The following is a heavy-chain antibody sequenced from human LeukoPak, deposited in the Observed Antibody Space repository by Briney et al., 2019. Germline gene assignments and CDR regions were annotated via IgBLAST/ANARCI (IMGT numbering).Heavy chain of an antibody. CDR1: GFTFSSYS. CDR3: ARDRTYDSSGYYAY. CDR2: ISSSSSYI. D-gene: IGHD3-22*01. Sequence: GGSLRLSCAASGFTFSSYSMNWVRQAPGKGLEWVPSISSSSSYIYYADSVKGRFTISRDNAKNSLYLQMNSLRAEDTAVYYCARDRTYDSSGYYAYWGQGTLVTVSS. V-gene: IGHV3-21*01. J-gene: IGHJ4*02.